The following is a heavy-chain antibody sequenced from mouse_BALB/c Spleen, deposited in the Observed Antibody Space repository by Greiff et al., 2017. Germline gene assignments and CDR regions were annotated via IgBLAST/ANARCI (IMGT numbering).Heavy chain of an antibody. CDR1: GFTFSSYG. Sequence: EVKLVESGGDLVKPGGSLKLSCAASGFTFSSYGMSWVRQTPDKRLEWVATISSGGSYTYYPDSVKGRFTISRDNAKNTLYLQMSSLKSEETAMYYCARTPSYDYDAMDYWGQGTSVTVSS. CDR3: ARTPSYDYDAMDY. V-gene: IGHV5-6*01. J-gene: IGHJ4*01. CDR2: ISSGGSYT. D-gene: IGHD6-5*01.